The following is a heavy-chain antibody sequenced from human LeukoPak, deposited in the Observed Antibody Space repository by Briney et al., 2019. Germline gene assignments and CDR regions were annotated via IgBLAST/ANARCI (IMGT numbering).Heavy chain of an antibody. CDR1: GFTFSAYA. CDR2: IGARGDVT. V-gene: IGHV3-23*01. Sequence: AGGSLRLSCTASGFTFSAYAMSWVRQAPGKGPEWVSSIGARGDVTYSADSVKGRFTISRDNSKRTLFLQMNSLRAEDTAVYYCAKVHYTASFPGSFPGRNYFDSWGQGSLVTVSS. D-gene: IGHD1-26*01. CDR3: AKVHYTASFPGSFPGRNYFDS. J-gene: IGHJ4*02.